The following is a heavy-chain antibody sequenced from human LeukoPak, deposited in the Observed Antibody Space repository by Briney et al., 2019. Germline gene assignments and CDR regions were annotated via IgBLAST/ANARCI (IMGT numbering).Heavy chain of an antibody. Sequence: SETPSLTCTVSGGSISNYYWSWIRQPPGKGLEWIGYIYYSGATNYNPSLRSRVTISVDTSNNQFSLKLSSVTAADTAIYYCARKSATGGSYGWYFDYWGQGALVTVSS. CDR2: IYYSGAT. V-gene: IGHV4-59*01. CDR1: GGSISNYY. J-gene: IGHJ4*02. CDR3: ARKSATGGSYGWYFDY. D-gene: IGHD1-26*01.